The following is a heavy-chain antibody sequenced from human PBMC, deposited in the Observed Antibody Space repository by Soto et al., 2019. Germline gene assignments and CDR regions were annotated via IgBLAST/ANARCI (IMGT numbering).Heavy chain of an antibody. J-gene: IGHJ4*02. CDR1: GFSFSNCA. CDR2: INGDGSST. V-gene: IGHV3-74*01. D-gene: IGHD1-1*01. CDR3: ARDRNWQLDGC. Sequence: EVQLLESGGGLVQPGGSLRLSCAASGFSFSNCAMNWVRQGPGRGLEWVSRINGDGSSTNYADSVKGRFTISRDNAKDTLYLQINRLRAEDTAVYYCARDRNWQLDGCWGQGTLVTASS.